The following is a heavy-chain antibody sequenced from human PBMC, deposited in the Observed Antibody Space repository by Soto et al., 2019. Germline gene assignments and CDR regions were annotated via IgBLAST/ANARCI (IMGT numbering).Heavy chain of an antibody. CDR2: ISAYNGNT. CDR1: GYTFTSYG. J-gene: IGHJ4*02. V-gene: IGHV1-18*01. CDR3: TTDPPPYCGGDCYSVPLDY. Sequence: ASVNVSCKASGYTFTSYGISWVRQAPGQGLEWMGWISAYNGNTNYAQKLQGRVTMTTDTSTSTAYMELRSLRSDDTAVYYCTTDPPPYCGGDCYSVPLDYWGQGTLVTVSS. D-gene: IGHD2-21*02.